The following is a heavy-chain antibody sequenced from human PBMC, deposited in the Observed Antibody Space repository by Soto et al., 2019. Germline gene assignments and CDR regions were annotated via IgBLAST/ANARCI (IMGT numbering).Heavy chain of an antibody. J-gene: IGHJ6*02. CDR3: ARSMIVVVTATSLYYYYGMDV. V-gene: IGHV4-34*01. CDR2: INHSGST. Sequence: SEPLSLPGAVYGGSFSGYYWSWIRQPPGKGLEWIGEINHSGSTNYNPSLKSRVTISVDTSKNQFSLKLSSVTAADTAVYYCARSMIVVVTATSLYYYYGMDVWGQGTTVTVSS. CDR1: GGSFSGYY. D-gene: IGHD2-21*02.